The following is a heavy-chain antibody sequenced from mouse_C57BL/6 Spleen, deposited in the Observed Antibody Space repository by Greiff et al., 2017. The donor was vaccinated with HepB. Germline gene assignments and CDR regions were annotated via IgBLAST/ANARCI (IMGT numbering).Heavy chain of an antibody. CDR1: GYTFTGYW. D-gene: IGHD2-4*01. J-gene: IGHJ1*03. CDR2: ILPGSGST. V-gene: IGHV1-9*01. CDR3: ARRSIYYDYDGTWYFDV. Sequence: QVQLKESGAELMKPGASVKLSCKATGYTFTGYWIEWVKQRPGLGLEWIGEILPGSGSTNYNEKFKGKATFTADTSSNTAYMQLSSLTTEDSAIYYCARRSIYYDYDGTWYFDVWGTGTTVTVSS.